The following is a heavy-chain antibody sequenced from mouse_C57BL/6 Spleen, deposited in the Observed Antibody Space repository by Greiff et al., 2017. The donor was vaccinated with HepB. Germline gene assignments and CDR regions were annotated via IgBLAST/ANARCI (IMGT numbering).Heavy chain of an antibody. J-gene: IGHJ4*01. CDR1: GFTFSSYA. V-gene: IGHV5-4*01. Sequence: EVQRVESGGGLVKPGGSLKLSCAASGFTFSSYAMSWVRQTPEKRLEWVATISDGGSYTYYPDNVKGRFTISRDNAKNNLYLQMSHLKSEDTAMYYCARDGGGQLRLRAMDYWGQGTSVTVSS. D-gene: IGHD3-2*02. CDR3: ARDGGGQLRLRAMDY. CDR2: ISDGGSYT.